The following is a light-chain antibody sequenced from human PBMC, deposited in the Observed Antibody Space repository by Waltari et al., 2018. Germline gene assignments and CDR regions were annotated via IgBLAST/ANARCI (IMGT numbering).Light chain of an antibody. CDR1: SSNIGSDF. CDR3: AAWDDSLSGPGV. J-gene: IGLJ3*02. Sequence: QSVLTQPPSASGTPGQRVTIPCPGRSSNIGSDFLYVSQQLPGTAPKPLVYRNNQRPSGVPDRFSGSKSGTSASLAISGLRSEDEADYYCAAWDDSLSGPGVFGGGTKLTVL. V-gene: IGLV1-47*01. CDR2: RNN.